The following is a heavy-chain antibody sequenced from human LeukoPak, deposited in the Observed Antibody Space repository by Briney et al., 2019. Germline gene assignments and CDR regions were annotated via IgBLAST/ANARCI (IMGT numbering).Heavy chain of an antibody. D-gene: IGHD4-23*01. CDR1: GYFISSGYY. J-gene: IGHJ4*02. CDR3: ARVGVDYSGNIIKYYFDY. Sequence: SETLSLTCTVSGYFISSGYYWSWIRPPPGKGLEWIGYVYYSGTTNYNPSLKSRVIISVDTSKNQFSLKLSPVIAADTAVYYCARVGVDYSGNIIKYYFDYWGQGTLVTVSS. CDR2: VYYSGTT. V-gene: IGHV4-61*01.